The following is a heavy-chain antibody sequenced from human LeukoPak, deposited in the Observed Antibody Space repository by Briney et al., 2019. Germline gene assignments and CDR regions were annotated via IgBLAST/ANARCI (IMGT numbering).Heavy chain of an antibody. Sequence: SETLSLTCTVSGGSISSGGYYWSWIRQHPGKGLGWIGYIYYSGSTYYNPSLKSRVTISVDTSKNQFSLKLSSVTAADTAVYYCARVQDVVVPAAFDPWGQGTLVTVSS. J-gene: IGHJ5*02. CDR1: GGSISSGGYY. D-gene: IGHD2-2*01. CDR3: ARVQDVVVPAAFDP. V-gene: IGHV4-31*03. CDR2: IYYSGST.